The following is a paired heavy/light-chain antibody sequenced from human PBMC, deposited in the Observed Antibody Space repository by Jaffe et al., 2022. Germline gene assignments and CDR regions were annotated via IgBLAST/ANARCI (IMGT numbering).Light chain of an antibody. Sequence: QSALTQPASVSGSPGQSITISCTGTSSDVGGYNYVSWYQQHPGKAPKLMIYEVSNRPSGVSNRFSGSKSGNTASLTISGLQAEDEADYYCSSYTSSSTRVFGTGTKVTVL. J-gene: IGLJ1*01. V-gene: IGLV2-14*01. CDR3: SSYTSSSTRV. CDR1: SSDVGGYNY. CDR2: EVS.
Heavy chain of an antibody. CDR2: IVVGSGNT. J-gene: IGHJ4*02. CDR1: GFTFTSSA. D-gene: IGHD3-10*01. Sequence: QMQLVQSGPEVKKPGTSVKVSCKASGFTFTSSAMQWVRQARGQRLEWIGWIVVGSGNTNYAQKFQERVTITRDMSTSTAYMELSSLRSEDTAVYYCAAVDAAYYYGSGSYLDFDYWGQGTLVTVSS. V-gene: IGHV1-58*02. CDR3: AAVDAAYYYGSGSYLDFDY.